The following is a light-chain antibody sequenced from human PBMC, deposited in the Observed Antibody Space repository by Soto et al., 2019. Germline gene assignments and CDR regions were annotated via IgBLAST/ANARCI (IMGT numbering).Light chain of an antibody. V-gene: IGLV1-40*01. J-gene: IGLJ1*01. CDR2: SNN. Sequence: QSVLTQPPSVSGAPGLRVTISCTGSSSNIGADYDVHWYQQIPGKAPKLLIYSNNKRPSGVPDRFSGSKSGTSASLAITGLQAEDEADYYCCSYAGSSTSPYVFGTGTKVTVL. CDR3: CSYAGSSTSPYV. CDR1: SSNIGADYD.